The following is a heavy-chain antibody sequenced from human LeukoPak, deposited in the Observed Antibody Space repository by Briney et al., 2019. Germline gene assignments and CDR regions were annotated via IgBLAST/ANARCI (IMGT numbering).Heavy chain of an antibody. D-gene: IGHD5-18*01. CDR1: GFTFSSYA. V-gene: IGHV3-30*04. CDR2: ISYDGSNK. J-gene: IGHJ4*02. CDR3: ARDAGSYAQGLIDY. Sequence: GGSLRLSCAASGFTFSSYAMHWVRQAPGTGLEWVAVISYDGSNKYYADSVQGRFTISRDNSKNTLYMQMNSLRAEDTAVYYCARDAGSYAQGLIDYWGQGTLVTVSS.